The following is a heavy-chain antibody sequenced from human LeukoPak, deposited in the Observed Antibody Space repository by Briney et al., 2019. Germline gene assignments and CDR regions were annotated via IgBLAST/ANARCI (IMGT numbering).Heavy chain of an antibody. CDR1: GDSVSSNSAA. CDR3: ARDFGLTGDAFDI. D-gene: IGHD7-27*01. Sequence: SQTLSLTCAISGDSVSSNSAAWNWIRQSPSRGLEWLGRAYYGSMWYSDYAVSVKSRITINPDTSKNQFSLQLNSVTPEDTAVYYCARDFGLTGDAFDIWGQGTMVTVSS. J-gene: IGHJ3*02. V-gene: IGHV6-1*01. CDR2: AYYGSMWYS.